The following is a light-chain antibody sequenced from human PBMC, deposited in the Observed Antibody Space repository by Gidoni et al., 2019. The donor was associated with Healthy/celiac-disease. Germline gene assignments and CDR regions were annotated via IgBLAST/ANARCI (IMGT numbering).Light chain of an antibody. CDR3: QQSYSTPPT. J-gene: IGKJ4*01. V-gene: IGKV1-39*01. Sequence: DIQMTQSPSSLSASVGDRVTITCRASQSISSYLNWYQQKPVKAPKLLIYAASSLQSGVPSRFSGSGSGTDFTLTISSLQPEDFATYYCQQSYSTPPTFGGXTKVEIK. CDR2: AAS. CDR1: QSISSY.